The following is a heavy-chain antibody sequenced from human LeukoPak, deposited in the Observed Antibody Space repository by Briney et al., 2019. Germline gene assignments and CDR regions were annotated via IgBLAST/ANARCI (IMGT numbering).Heavy chain of an antibody. CDR2: IYYSGST. D-gene: IGHD3-22*01. CDR3: ARVRLYYDSSGYYRDFDY. J-gene: IGHJ4*02. V-gene: IGHV4-61*01. Sequence: SETLSLTCTVSGGSVSSGSYYWSWIRQPPGKGLEWIGYIYYSGSTNYNPSLKSRVTISVDTSKNQFSLKLSSVTAADTAVYYCARVRLYYDSSGYYRDFDYWGQGTLVTVSS. CDR1: GGSVSSGSYY.